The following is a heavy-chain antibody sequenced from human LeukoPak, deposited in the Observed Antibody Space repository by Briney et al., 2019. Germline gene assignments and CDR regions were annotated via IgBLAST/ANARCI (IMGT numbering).Heavy chain of an antibody. V-gene: IGHV3-7*01. D-gene: IGHD3-22*01. CDR3: ARRRSRGYKYDAFDI. J-gene: IGHJ3*02. CDR2: IKQDGSEK. Sequence: PGGSLRLSCAASGFTFSSYWMNWVRQAPGKGLEWVANIKQDGSEKYYVDSVKGRFTISRDNAKNSLYLQMNSLRAEDTAVYYCARRRSRGYKYDAFDIWGQGTIVPVSS. CDR1: GFTFSSYW.